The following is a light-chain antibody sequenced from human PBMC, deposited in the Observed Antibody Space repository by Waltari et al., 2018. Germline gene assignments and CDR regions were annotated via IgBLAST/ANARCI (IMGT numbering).Light chain of an antibody. CDR2: YDG. Sequence: SYVLTQPPSLSVAPGETATITCGGNYIGSKSVHWYQQKPGQAPVLAIFYDGDRPSGIPDRFSGSNSGNTATLTISRVEAGDEADYNCQVWDSGSDHYVFGTGTKVTVL. J-gene: IGLJ1*01. CDR1: YIGSKS. V-gene: IGLV3-21*04. CDR3: QVWDSGSDHYV.